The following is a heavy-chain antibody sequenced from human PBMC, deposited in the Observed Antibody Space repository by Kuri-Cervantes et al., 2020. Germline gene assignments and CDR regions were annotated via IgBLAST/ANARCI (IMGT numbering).Heavy chain of an antibody. CDR2: VYHSGST. J-gene: IGHJ4*02. V-gene: IGHV4-61*01. D-gene: IGHD4-17*01. CDR3: ARRGPGDFRYYFDY. Sequence: ESLKISCSVSGGSVSSGTYYWSWIRQPPGKELEWIGHVYHSGSTYYNPSLKSRVTISVDTSKNQFSLKLSSVTAADTAVYYCARRGPGDFRYYFDYWGQGTLVTVSS. CDR1: GGSVSSGTYY.